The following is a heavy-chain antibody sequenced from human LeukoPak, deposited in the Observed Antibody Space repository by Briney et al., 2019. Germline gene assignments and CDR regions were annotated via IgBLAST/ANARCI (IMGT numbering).Heavy chain of an antibody. CDR2: ISSGGGTT. D-gene: IGHD1-7*01. CDR1: GFIFSSYE. V-gene: IGHV3-48*03. CDR3: ARGNWNYGAAFDI. J-gene: IGHJ3*02. Sequence: GGTVRLSCAACGFIFSSYEMNWVRQARAKGLEGVSYISSGGGTTYYADSVKGRFTISRDNAKNSLYLQMNSLRAEDTAVYYCARGNWNYGAAFDIWGQGTMVTVSS.